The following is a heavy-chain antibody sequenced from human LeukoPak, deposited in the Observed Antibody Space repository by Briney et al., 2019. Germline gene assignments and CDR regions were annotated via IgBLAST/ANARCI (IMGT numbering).Heavy chain of an antibody. D-gene: IGHD3-10*01. J-gene: IGHJ6*03. CDR3: ARDHGSYYGSGYYYYMDV. Sequence: GGSLRLSCAASGFSFNSHWMHWVRHAPGKGPVWVSRINSDGSSTNYADSVKGRFTISRDNAKNTLYLQMNSLRAEDTAVYYCARDHGSYYGSGYYYYMDVWGKGTTVTVSS. CDR1: GFSFNSHW. V-gene: IGHV3-74*01. CDR2: INSDGSST.